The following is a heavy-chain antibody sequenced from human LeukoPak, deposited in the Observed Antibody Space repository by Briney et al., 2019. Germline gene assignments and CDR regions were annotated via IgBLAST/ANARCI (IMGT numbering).Heavy chain of an antibody. J-gene: IGHJ6*02. CDR3: ARSSSWSYGMDV. CDR2: IYHSGST. D-gene: IGHD6-13*01. CDR1: GGSISSGGYS. Sequence: SQTLSLTCAVSGGSISSGGYSWSWIRQPPEKGLEWIGYIYHSGSTYYNPSLKSRVTISVDRSKNQFSLKLSSVTAADTAVYYCARSSSWSYGMDVWGQGTTVTVSS. V-gene: IGHV4-30-2*01.